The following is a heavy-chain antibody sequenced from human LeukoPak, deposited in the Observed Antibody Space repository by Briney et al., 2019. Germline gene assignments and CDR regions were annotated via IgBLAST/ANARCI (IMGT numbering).Heavy chain of an antibody. CDR1: GFTFSSYA. V-gene: IGHV3-23*01. Sequence: GGSLIPSCAASGFTFSSYAMSWVRQAPGKGLEWVSATSGSGGSTYYADSVKGLFTISRDNSKNTLYLQMNSLRAEDTAVYYCAKDRPHPSAEPTNFDYWGQKTVLRVSS. J-gene: IGHJ4*02. CDR2: TSGSGGST. CDR3: AKDRPHPSAEPTNFDY. D-gene: IGHD1-14*01.